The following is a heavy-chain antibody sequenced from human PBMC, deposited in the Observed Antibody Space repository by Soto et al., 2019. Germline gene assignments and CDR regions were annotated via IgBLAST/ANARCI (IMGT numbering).Heavy chain of an antibody. J-gene: IGHJ4*02. V-gene: IGHV3-30*18. D-gene: IGHD4-17*01. CDR3: AKERGSADYGGSDFDY. Sequence: QVQLVESGGGVVQPGRSLRLSCAASGFTFSSYGIHWVRQAPSKGLEWVAVISSDGSNKYYGDSVKGRFTISRDNSKNALFLQMNSLRVEDTAVYYCAKERGSADYGGSDFDYWGQGTLVTVSS. CDR1: GFTFSSYG. CDR2: ISSDGSNK.